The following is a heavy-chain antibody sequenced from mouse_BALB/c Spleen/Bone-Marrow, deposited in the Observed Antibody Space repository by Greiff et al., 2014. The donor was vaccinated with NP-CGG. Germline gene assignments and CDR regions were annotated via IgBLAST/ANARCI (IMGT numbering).Heavy chain of an antibody. CDR2: ISYSGST. Sequence: VHVKQSGPSLVKPSQTLSLTCSVTGDSITSGYWNWIRKLPGNKLEYMGYISYSGSTYYNPSLKSRISITRDTSKNQYYLQLKSVTTEDTATHYCARFGYDYALDYWGQGTSVTVSS. V-gene: IGHV3-8*02. CDR3: ARFGYDYALDY. CDR1: GDSITSGY. J-gene: IGHJ4*01. D-gene: IGHD2-2*01.